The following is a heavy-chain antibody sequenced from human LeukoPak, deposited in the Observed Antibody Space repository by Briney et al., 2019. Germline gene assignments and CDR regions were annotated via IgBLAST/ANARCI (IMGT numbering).Heavy chain of an antibody. Sequence: PSETLSLTCTVSGGSISSYYWSWIRQPAGKGLEWIGRIYTSGSTNYNPSLKSRVTMSVDTSKNQFSLKLSPVTAADTAVYYCASGYSSGWYFGLFDYWGQGTLVTVSS. CDR1: GGSISSYY. CDR3: ASGYSSGWYFGLFDY. J-gene: IGHJ4*02. D-gene: IGHD6-19*01. V-gene: IGHV4-4*07. CDR2: IYTSGST.